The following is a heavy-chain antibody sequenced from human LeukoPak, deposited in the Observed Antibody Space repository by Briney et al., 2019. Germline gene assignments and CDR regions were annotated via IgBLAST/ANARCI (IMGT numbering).Heavy chain of an antibody. CDR2: IYYSGST. CDR3: ARVPGFGVVTDFDY. V-gene: IGHV4-31*03. D-gene: IGHD3-3*01. J-gene: IGHJ4*02. CDR1: GVSISSGGYY. Sequence: NASQTLSLTCTVSGVSISSGGYYWSWIRQHPGKGLEWIGYIYYSGSTYYNPSLKSRVTISVDTSKNQFSLKLSSVTAADTAVYYCARVPGFGVVTDFDYWGQGTLVTVSS.